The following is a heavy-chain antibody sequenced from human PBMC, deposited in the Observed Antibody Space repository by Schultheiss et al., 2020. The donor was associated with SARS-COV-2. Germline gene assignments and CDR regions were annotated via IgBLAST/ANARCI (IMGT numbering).Heavy chain of an antibody. CDR1: GFTFSDYY. CDR2: ISSSSSYT. CDR3: ASSGSYYDVDYFDY. V-gene: IGHV3-11*03. D-gene: IGHD1-26*01. Sequence: GSLRLSCAASGFTFSDYYMSWIRQAPGKGLEWVSYISSSSSYTNYADSVKGRFTISRDNAKNSLYLQMSSLRAEETAVYYCASSGSYYDVDYFDYWGQGTLVTVSS. J-gene: IGHJ4*02.